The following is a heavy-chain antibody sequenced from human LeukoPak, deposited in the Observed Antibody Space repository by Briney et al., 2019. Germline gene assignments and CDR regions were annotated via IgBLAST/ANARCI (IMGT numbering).Heavy chain of an antibody. J-gene: IGHJ6*03. Sequence: SETLSLTCTVSGGSISSYYWSWIRQPPGKGLEWIGYIYYSGSTNYNPSLKSRVTISVDTSKNQFSLKLSSVTAADTAVYYCARTRRDGYNHNYYYYMDVWGKGTTVTVSS. D-gene: IGHD5-24*01. CDR2: IYYSGST. V-gene: IGHV4-59*08. CDR3: ARTRRDGYNHNYYYYMDV. CDR1: GGSISSYY.